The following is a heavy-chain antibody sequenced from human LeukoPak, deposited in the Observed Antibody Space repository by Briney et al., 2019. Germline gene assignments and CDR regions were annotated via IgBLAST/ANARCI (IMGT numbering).Heavy chain of an antibody. V-gene: IGHV4-4*07. J-gene: IGHJ5*02. Sequence: SETLSLTCTVSGDSISSYYWSWIRQPAGKGLEWIGRIYTSENTNYNPSLKSRVTMSVDRSKNQFSLKLSSVTAADTAVYYCARERGYCFDPWGQGMLVTASS. CDR3: ARERGYCFDP. CDR2: IYTSENT. D-gene: IGHD3-3*01. CDR1: GDSISSYY.